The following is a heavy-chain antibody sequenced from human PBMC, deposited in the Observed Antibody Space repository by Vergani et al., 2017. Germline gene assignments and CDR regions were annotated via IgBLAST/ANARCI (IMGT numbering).Heavy chain of an antibody. D-gene: IGHD5-12*01. V-gene: IGHV3-30*02. J-gene: IGHJ4*02. CDR3: AKDGRESSAYGYFDY. CDR2: IGYDGRTK. CDR1: GCSFNTYG. Sequence: QVQLVETGGGVVQPGGSLRLYCGKSGCSFNTYGAHWVRQAPGSGLEWVALIGYDGRTKYNVDSVKGRFTISRDTSKKTLSLQMRSLRADDTAVYYCAKDGRESSAYGYFDYWGQGTLVTVSS.